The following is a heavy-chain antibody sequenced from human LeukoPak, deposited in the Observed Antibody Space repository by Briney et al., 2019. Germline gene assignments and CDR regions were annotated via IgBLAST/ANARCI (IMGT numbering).Heavy chain of an antibody. Sequence: GGSLRLSCAASGCTFSSYEMNWVRQAPGKGLEWVSYISAGGSTIYYADSVKGRFTISRDNAKNSVYLQMNSLRAEDTAAYYCAREGYCSSSICYSLNAFDIWGQGTMFTVSS. CDR1: GCTFSSYE. D-gene: IGHD2-2*01. CDR3: AREGYCSSSICYSLNAFDI. V-gene: IGHV3-48*03. J-gene: IGHJ3*02. CDR2: ISAGGSTI.